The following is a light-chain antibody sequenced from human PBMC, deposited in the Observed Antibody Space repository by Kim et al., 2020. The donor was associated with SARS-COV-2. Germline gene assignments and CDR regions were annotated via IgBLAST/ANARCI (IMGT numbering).Light chain of an antibody. CDR2: EVN. CDR1: TSDVGGDDL. CDR3: CSYAGKSVGG. V-gene: IGLV2-23*02. Sequence: GQSINISCTGTTSDVGGDDLVSGYQHHPGKAPKLIIYEVNQRPSGVSSRFSGSKSGNMASLTISGLQAEDEADYFCCSYAGKSVGGFGGGTKLTVL. J-gene: IGLJ2*01.